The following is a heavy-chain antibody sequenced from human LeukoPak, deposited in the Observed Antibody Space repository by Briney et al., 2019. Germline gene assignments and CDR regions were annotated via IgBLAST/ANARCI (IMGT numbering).Heavy chain of an antibody. CDR2: IYSGGST. CDR3: ARDQNGDYPHYYGMDD. CDR1: GCIVISNY. J-gene: IGHJ6*02. V-gene: IGHV3-66*01. D-gene: IGHD4-17*01. Sequence: AGALPQSCPATGCIVISNYMNWLGQAAGRGVAGVGVIYSGGSTYYADSVKGRFTISRDNSKNTLYLQMNSLRAEDTAVYYCARDQNGDYPHYYGMDDWGQGTTVTVSS.